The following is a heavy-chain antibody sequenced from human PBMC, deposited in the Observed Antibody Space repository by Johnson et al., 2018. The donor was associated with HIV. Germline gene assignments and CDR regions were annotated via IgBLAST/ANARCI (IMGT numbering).Heavy chain of an antibody. J-gene: IGHJ3*02. Sequence: VQLVESGGGLIQPGGSLRLSCAASGFTVSSNYMSWVRQAPGKGLEWVAVIWYDGSNKYYADSVKGRFTSSRDNSKNTLYLQMNSLRAEDTAIYYCVKGMDSSSWYAFDILGQGTMVTVSS. V-gene: IGHV3-33*06. CDR3: VKGMDSSSWYAFDI. CDR1: GFTVSSNY. CDR2: IWYDGSNK. D-gene: IGHD6-13*01.